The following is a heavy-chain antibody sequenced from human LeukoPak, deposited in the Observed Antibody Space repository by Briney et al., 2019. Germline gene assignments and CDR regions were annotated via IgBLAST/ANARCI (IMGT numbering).Heavy chain of an antibody. V-gene: IGHV3-9*01. CDR1: GFTFDDYA. CDR3: AKGRGYYFDY. Sequence: GGSLRLSCAASGFTFDDYAMHWVRQAPGKGLEWVSGISWNSGSVGYADSVKGRFTISRDNAKNSLYLQMNSLRAEDTALYYCAKGRGYYFDYWGQGTLVTVSS. J-gene: IGHJ4*02. D-gene: IGHD3-10*01. CDR2: ISWNSGSV.